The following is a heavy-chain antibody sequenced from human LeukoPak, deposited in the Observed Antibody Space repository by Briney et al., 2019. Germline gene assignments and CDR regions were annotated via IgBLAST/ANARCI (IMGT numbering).Heavy chain of an antibody. CDR3: ARDFAAAVG. CDR2: IKQDGSEK. D-gene: IGHD6-13*01. Sequence: PGGSLRLSCATSGFTFSEYRMSWVRQAPGKGLEWVANIKQDGSEKHYVDSVKGRFTISRDNAKNSLYLQMNSLRVEDTAMYYCARDFAAAVGWGQGTLVTASS. J-gene: IGHJ4*02. CDR1: GFTFSEYR. V-gene: IGHV3-7*01.